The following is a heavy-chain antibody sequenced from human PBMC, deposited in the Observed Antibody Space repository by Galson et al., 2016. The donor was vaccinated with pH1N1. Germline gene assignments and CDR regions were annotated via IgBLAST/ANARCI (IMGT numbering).Heavy chain of an antibody. CDR3: AKGGRVGVQGYYYAVDV. CDR1: GFIFSSYA. V-gene: IGHV3-23*01. Sequence: SLRLSCAASGFIFSSYAMTWVRQAPGKGLEWVSALSAASTAVYYGNSVKGRFTISRVNSKNTLYLQMNSLRAEGTAVYYCAKGGRVGVQGYYYAVDVWGQGTACTVSS. CDR2: LSAASTAV. J-gene: IGHJ6*01. D-gene: IGHD2-2*01.